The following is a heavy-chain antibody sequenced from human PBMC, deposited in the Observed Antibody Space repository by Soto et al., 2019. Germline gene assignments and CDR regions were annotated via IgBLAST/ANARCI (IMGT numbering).Heavy chain of an antibody. CDR2: NYYSGIT. CDR3: ARDPNIVLVPAALRSYYYYYGMDV. D-gene: IGHD2-2*01. J-gene: IGHJ6*02. V-gene: IGHV4-31*03. Sequence: PSETLSLTCTVSGGSISSGGYYWTWIRQHPGKGLEWIGYNYYSGITYYNPSLKSRVTISLDTSKNQFSLKLSSVTAADTAVYYCARDPNIVLVPAALRSYYYYYGMDVWGQGTTVTVSS. CDR1: GGSISSGGYY.